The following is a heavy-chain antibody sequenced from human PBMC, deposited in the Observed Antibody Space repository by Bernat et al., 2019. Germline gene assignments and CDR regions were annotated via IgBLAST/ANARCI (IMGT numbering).Heavy chain of an antibody. V-gene: IGHV3-23*01. CDR2: ISGSGGST. J-gene: IGHJ3*02. CDR1: GFTFSSYA. Sequence: EVQLLESGGGLVQPGGSLRLSCAASGFTFSSYAMSWVRQAPGKGLEWVSAISGSGGSTDYADSVKGRFTISRDNSKNTLYLQMNSLRAEETAVYYCAKDRMGCSSTSCYMTDAFDIWGQGTMVTVSS. D-gene: IGHD2-2*02. CDR3: AKDRMGCSSTSCYMTDAFDI.